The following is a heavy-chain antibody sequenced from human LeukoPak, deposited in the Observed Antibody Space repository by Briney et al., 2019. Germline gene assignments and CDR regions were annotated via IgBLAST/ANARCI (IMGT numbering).Heavy chain of an antibody. CDR3: ARKSWYFDL. V-gene: IGHV4-34*01. CDR2: INHSGST. J-gene: IGHJ2*01. Sequence: SETLSLTCAVYGGSFSGYYWSWIRQPPGKGLEWIGEINHSGSTNYNPSLKSRVTISVDTSKSQFSLKLSSVTAADTAVYYCARKSWYFDLWGRGTLVTVSS. CDR1: GGSFSGYY.